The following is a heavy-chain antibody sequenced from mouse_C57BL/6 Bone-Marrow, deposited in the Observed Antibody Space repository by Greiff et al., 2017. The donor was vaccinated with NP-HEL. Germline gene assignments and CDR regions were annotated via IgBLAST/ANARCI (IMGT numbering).Heavy chain of an antibody. V-gene: IGHV1-82*01. Sequence: QVQLQQSGPELVKPGASVKISCKASGYAFSSSWMNWVKQRPGKGLEWIGRIYPGDGDTNYNGKFKGKGTLTADKSSSTAYMQLSSLTSEDSAVYFCARSDSSRSWFAYWGQGTLVTVSA. CDR2: IYPGDGDT. CDR3: ARSDSSRSWFAY. D-gene: IGHD3-2*02. J-gene: IGHJ3*01. CDR1: GYAFSSSW.